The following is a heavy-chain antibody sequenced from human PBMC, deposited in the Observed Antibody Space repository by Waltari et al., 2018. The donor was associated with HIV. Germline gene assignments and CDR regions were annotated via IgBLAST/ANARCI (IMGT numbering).Heavy chain of an antibody. CDR3: ARKGDGMDV. Sequence: EVQVVESGGGLVQPGGSLRLSCVSSEFIFSQYWMSWVRQAPGKGLEWLANINQDGGKQFYVDSVKGRFTISRDNTKNSLYLQMNSLRAEDTAVYYCARKGDGMDVWGQGTTVTVSS. CDR1: EFIFSQYW. CDR2: INQDGGKQ. V-gene: IGHV3-7*01. J-gene: IGHJ6*02.